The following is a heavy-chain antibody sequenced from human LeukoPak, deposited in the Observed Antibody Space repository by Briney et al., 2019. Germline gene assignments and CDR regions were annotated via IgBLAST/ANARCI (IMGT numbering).Heavy chain of an antibody. Sequence: GASVKVSCKASGYTFTSYAMHWVRQAPGQRLEWMGWINAGNGNTKYSQKFQGRVTITRDTSASTAYMELSSLRSEDTAVYYCARDSRYFDWLPSYYYYGMDVWGQGTTVTVSS. CDR2: INAGNGNT. J-gene: IGHJ6*02. D-gene: IGHD3-9*01. CDR1: GYTFTSYA. CDR3: ARDSRYFDWLPSYYYYGMDV. V-gene: IGHV1-3*01.